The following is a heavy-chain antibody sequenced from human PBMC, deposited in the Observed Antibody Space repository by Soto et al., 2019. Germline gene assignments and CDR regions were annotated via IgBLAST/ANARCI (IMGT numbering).Heavy chain of an antibody. D-gene: IGHD4-17*01. J-gene: IGHJ6*03. Sequence: GGSLRLSCAASGFTFSSYGMHWVRQAPGKGLEWVAVISYDGSNKYYADSVKGRFTISRDNSKNTLYLQMNSLRAEDTAVYYCAKSYGDYPPWDYYMDVWGKGTTVTVSS. CDR3: AKSYGDYPPWDYYMDV. CDR2: ISYDGSNK. CDR1: GFTFSSYG. V-gene: IGHV3-30*18.